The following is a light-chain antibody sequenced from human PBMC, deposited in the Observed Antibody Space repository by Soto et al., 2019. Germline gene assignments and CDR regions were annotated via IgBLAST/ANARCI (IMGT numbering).Light chain of an antibody. CDR2: DAS. CDR1: PSISSY. CDR3: HHRSNWPRT. Sequence: EIVLTQSPATLSLSPGERATLSCRASPSISSYLAWYQQKPGQPPRLLIYDASYRATGIPARFSGSGSGTDFTLTISSLEPEDVAGYYCHHRSNWPRTFGPGTKVDIK. J-gene: IGKJ3*01. V-gene: IGKV3-11*01.